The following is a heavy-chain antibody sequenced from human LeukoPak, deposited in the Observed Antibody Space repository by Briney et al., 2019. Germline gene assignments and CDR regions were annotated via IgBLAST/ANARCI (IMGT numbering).Heavy chain of an antibody. V-gene: IGHV3-23*01. J-gene: IGHJ4*02. D-gene: IGHD3-22*01. CDR2: ISTSGDYT. Sequence: GGSLRLSCAASGFTFSNYAMSWVRQAPGKGLEWVSAISTSGDYTHYADSVKGRFTISRDNSKNTLYLQMNRLRAGDTAVYYCAKAPTYDSSGYYYFDHWGQGTLVTVSS. CDR1: GFTFSNYA. CDR3: AKAPTYDSSGYYYFDH.